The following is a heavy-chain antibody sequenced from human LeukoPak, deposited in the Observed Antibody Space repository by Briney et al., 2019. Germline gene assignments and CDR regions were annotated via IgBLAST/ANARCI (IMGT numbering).Heavy chain of an antibody. Sequence: SETLSLTCAVSGVTINAISMSWIRQTPGKGLEWIGYVSRRGTTNSKPSLKTRVTICADTSKSPFSLKMTTVTAEDTAIYYCARERSGSYYAFDVWGPGTMVSVS. CDR3: ARERSGSYYAFDV. CDR2: VSRRGTT. CDR1: GVTINAIS. J-gene: IGHJ3*01. D-gene: IGHD1-26*01. V-gene: IGHV4-59*01.